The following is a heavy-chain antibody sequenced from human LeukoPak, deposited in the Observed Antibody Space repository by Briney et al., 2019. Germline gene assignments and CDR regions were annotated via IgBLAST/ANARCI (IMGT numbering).Heavy chain of an antibody. CDR1: GFTFSSYW. V-gene: IGHV3-7*01. CDR3: ARMSYDSSGYYFNWFDP. CDR2: IKQDGSEK. Sequence: PGGSLRLSCAASGFTFSSYWMSWVRQAPGKGLEWVANIKQDGSEKYYVDSVKGRFTISRDNAKNSLYLQMNSLRAEDTAVYYCARMSYDSSGYYFNWFDPWGQGTLVTVSS. D-gene: IGHD3-22*01. J-gene: IGHJ5*02.